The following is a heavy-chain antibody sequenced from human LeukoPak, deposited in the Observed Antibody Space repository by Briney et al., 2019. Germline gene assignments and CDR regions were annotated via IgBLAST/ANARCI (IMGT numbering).Heavy chain of an antibody. Sequence: GGSLRLSCAASGFNINNNYMSWVRQAPGKGLVWVSRISSDGSMTSYADSVKGRFTISRDNAQNTLYVQMNSLRAEDTAVYYCARGLSSYSNTWYGDWGQGTLVTVSS. J-gene: IGHJ4*02. CDR1: GFNINNNY. CDR3: ARGLSSYSNTWYGD. D-gene: IGHD6-13*01. V-gene: IGHV3-74*01. CDR2: ISSDGSMT.